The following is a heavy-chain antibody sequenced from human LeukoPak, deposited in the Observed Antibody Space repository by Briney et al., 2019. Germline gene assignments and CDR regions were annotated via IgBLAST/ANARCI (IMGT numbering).Heavy chain of an antibody. CDR1: GGSISSSNW. Sequence: SETLSLTCAVSGGSISSSNWWSWVRQPPGKGLEWIGEIYHSGSTNYNPSLKSRVTISVDKSKNQFSLKLSSVTAADTAVYYCARDLELGYCSGGSCYSGAFDIWGQGAMVTVSS. J-gene: IGHJ3*02. D-gene: IGHD2-15*01. V-gene: IGHV4-4*02. CDR3: ARDLELGYCSGGSCYSGAFDI. CDR2: IYHSGST.